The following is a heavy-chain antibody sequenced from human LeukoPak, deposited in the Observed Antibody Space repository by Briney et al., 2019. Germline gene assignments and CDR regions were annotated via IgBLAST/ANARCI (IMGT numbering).Heavy chain of an antibody. V-gene: IGHV3-7*01. CDR1: GFTFSNYW. Sequence: GGSLRLSCAASGFTFSNYWMSWVRQAPGRGLEWVANIKTDGSEKYYVDSVKGRFTISRDNAKNSLYLQMNSLRAEDTAVYYCATYSSLNRREFQYWGQGTLLTVSS. D-gene: IGHD3-22*01. CDR3: ATYSSLNRREFQY. J-gene: IGHJ1*01. CDR2: IKTDGSEK.